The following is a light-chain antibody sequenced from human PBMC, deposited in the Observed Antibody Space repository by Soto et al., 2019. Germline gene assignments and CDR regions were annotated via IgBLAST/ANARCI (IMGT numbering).Light chain of an antibody. CDR1: SGHISYA. Sequence: QLVLTQSPSASASLGASVKLTCTRSSGHISYAIAWHQQQPEKGPRYLMKLNSDGSHSKGDGIPDRFSGSSSGAERYLTISSPQSEDEADYHCQTWGTGPVVFGGGTKLTVL. V-gene: IGLV4-69*01. CDR2: LNSDGSH. J-gene: IGLJ2*01. CDR3: QTWGTGPVV.